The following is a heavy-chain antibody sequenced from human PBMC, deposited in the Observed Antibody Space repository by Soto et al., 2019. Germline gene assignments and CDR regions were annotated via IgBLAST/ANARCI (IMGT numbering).Heavy chain of an antibody. CDR3: AKEGYDSGWYWDF. D-gene: IGHD6-19*01. J-gene: IGHJ4*02. V-gene: IGHV3-23*01. CDR2: VTSSGSEV. Sequence: GGSLRLSCAASGFTFSGSAMTWVRQAPGKWLEYVSSVTSSGSEVFHAASVKGRFTMSRDNSKNMLYLQMNSLRAEHTAVYYCAKEGYDSGWYWDFWGQGALVTVSS. CDR1: GFTFSGSA.